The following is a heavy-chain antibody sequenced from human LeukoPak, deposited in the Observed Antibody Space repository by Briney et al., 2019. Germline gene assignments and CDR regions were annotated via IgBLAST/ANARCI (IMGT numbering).Heavy chain of an antibody. J-gene: IGHJ4*02. CDR1: GFTFSIYA. CDR2: ITSRGEST. Sequence: GGSLRLSXAASGFTFSIYAMSWVRQAPGKGLQWVSSITSRGESTWYVDSVKGRFTITRDNSENTLYLQMHSLRAEDTAVYYCARDRPNYYGSDGHYYRRDGDYWGRGTLVSVSS. D-gene: IGHD3-22*01. CDR3: ARDRPNYYGSDGHYYRRDGDY. V-gene: IGHV3-23*01.